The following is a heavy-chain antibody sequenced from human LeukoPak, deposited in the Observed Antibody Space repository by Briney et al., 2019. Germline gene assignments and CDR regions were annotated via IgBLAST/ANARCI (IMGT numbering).Heavy chain of an antibody. CDR1: GFPFSSHG. Sequence: GGSLRLSCAGSGFPFSSHGMNWVRQAPGKGLEWVSGISPGGGPTYYADSVRGRFSISRDDLKDTLYLQMKNLRAGDTAVYYCAKDGAWLRFDDWGQGILVTVSS. CDR2: ISPGGGPT. J-gene: IGHJ4*02. CDR3: AKDGAWLRFDD. V-gene: IGHV3-23*01. D-gene: IGHD5-12*01.